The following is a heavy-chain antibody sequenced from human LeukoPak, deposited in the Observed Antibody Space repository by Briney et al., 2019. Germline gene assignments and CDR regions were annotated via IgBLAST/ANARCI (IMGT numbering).Heavy chain of an antibody. Sequence: ASVKVSCKASGGTFSSYAISWVRQAPGQGLEWMGGIIPIFGTANNAQKFQGRVTITADESTSTAHMELSSLRSEDTAVYYCARGPHGYSGYDALDYWGQGTLVTVSP. CDR1: GGTFSSYA. CDR2: IIPIFGTA. V-gene: IGHV1-69*01. D-gene: IGHD5-12*01. J-gene: IGHJ4*02. CDR3: ARGPHGYSGYDALDY.